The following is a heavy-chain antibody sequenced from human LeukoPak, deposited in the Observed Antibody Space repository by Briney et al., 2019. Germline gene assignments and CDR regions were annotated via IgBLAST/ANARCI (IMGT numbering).Heavy chain of an antibody. CDR2: IWHDGSKK. D-gene: IGHD3-16*01. CDR1: GIIFSAYG. Sequence: GGSLRLSCAASGIIFSAYGMHWVRQAPGKGLEWVAVIWHDGSKKYYEDSVEGRFTISRDDSKNTVYLQMNSLRAEDTAVYYCAKDDLGIFDYWGQGTLVTVSS. V-gene: IGHV3-33*06. CDR3: AKDDLGIFDY. J-gene: IGHJ4*02.